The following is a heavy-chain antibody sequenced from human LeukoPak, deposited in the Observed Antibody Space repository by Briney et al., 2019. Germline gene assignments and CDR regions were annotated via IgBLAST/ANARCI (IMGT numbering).Heavy chain of an antibody. V-gene: IGHV4-34*01. CDR1: GGSFSGYY. Sequence: SGTLSLTCAVYGGSFSGYYWSWIRQPPGKGLEWIGEINHSGSTNYNPSLKSRVTISVDTSKNQFSLKLSSVTAADTAVYYCARGFYDSGGYRFDYWGQGTLVTVSS. CDR2: INHSGST. CDR3: ARGFYDSGGYRFDY. D-gene: IGHD3-22*01. J-gene: IGHJ4*02.